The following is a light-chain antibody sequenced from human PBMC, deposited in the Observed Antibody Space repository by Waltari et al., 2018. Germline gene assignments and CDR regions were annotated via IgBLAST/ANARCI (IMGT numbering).Light chain of an antibody. CDR1: EHISTS. CDR3: QQSDSLPST. CDR2: DAS. J-gene: IGKJ2*02. V-gene: IGKV1-33*01. Sequence: DIQMTQSPSSLSASVGDRVTITCQASEHISTSLNWYQPKPGKAPKLLIYDASNLQSGVPSRFTGSGSGTDFTLTISSLQTEDIATYYCQQSDSLPSTFGQGSKLEIK.